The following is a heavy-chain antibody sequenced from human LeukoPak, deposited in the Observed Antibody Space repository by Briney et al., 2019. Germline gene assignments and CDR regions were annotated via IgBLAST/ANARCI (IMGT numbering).Heavy chain of an antibody. J-gene: IGHJ4*02. D-gene: IGHD4-17*01. CDR2: IYNSGSP. CDR1: CRSLSSYY. Sequence: NPSDTLSLTCTLSCRSLSSYYLTWIRQPAGKGLEWIGRIYNSGSPNYNPSLKSRVTMSVDTSKNQFSLKLNSVPAADTAVYYCARSSEYGDPFNYWGQGTLVTVSS. V-gene: IGHV4-4*07. CDR3: ARSSEYGDPFNY.